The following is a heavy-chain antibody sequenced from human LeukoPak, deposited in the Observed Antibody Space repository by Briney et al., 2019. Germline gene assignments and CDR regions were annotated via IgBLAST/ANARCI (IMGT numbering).Heavy chain of an antibody. CDR1: GVSISSSNSY. Sequence: SETLSLTCTVSGVSISSSNSYWGWIRQPPGKGLEWIGSIYYTGNTYYNASLKSRVTISVDTSKNQFSLKLSSVTAADTAVYYCASPLPNYDFWSGYWDYWGQGTLVTVSS. CDR2: IYYTGNT. CDR3: ASPLPNYDFWSGYWDY. V-gene: IGHV4-39*07. J-gene: IGHJ4*02. D-gene: IGHD3-3*01.